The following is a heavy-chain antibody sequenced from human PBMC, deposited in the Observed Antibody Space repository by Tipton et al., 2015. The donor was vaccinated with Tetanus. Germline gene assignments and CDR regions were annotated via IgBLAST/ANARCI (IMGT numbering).Heavy chain of an antibody. Sequence: QVQLVQSGAEAKKPGASVKVSCKASGYTFNTFGVSWVRQAPGQGLEWIGWISVYNGNTNYGQNVQGRVTMTTDTPTSTAYMELRSLRSDDTAVYYCARVPTNPLAVDRPTDYWGQGTLVTVSS. D-gene: IGHD6-19*01. CDR3: ARVPTNPLAVDRPTDY. J-gene: IGHJ4*02. CDR2: ISVYNGNT. V-gene: IGHV1-18*01. CDR1: GYTFNTFG.